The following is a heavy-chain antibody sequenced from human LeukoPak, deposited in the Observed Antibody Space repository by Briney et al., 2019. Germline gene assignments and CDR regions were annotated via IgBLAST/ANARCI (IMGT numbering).Heavy chain of an antibody. J-gene: IGHJ4*02. CDR1: GFTFSSYW. Sequence: PGGSLRLSCAASGFTFSSYWMSWVRQAPGKGLEWVSAISGSGGSTYYADSVKGRFTISRDNSKNTLYLQMNSLRAEDTAVYYCEKDYYYDSSGYYRPPPPDYWGQGTLVTVSS. CDR2: ISGSGGST. CDR3: EKDYYYDSSGYYRPPPPDY. V-gene: IGHV3-23*01. D-gene: IGHD3-22*01.